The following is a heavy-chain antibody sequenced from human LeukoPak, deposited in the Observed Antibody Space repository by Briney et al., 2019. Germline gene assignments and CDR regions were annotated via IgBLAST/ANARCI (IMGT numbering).Heavy chain of an antibody. CDR1: GFTFNYYY. Sequence: PGGSLRLSCTASGFTFNYYYTSWVRQAPGKGLEWVANIKHDAGEKYYVDSVRGRFTISRDNAKNSLYLQMNSLRDEDTAVYYCARERRANSPGLIDYWGQGTLVIVSS. CDR3: ARERRANSPGLIDY. V-gene: IGHV3-7*01. CDR2: IKHDAGEK. D-gene: IGHD4-23*01. J-gene: IGHJ4*02.